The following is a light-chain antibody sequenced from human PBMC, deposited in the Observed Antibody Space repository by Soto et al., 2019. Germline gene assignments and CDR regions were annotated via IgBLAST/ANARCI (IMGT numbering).Light chain of an antibody. Sequence: QMTQSPSSLCPPVCDRGTITFLASQSISNYLNWYQQKPGEAPQYLIQSASILQSGVPSRFSGSGSGTEFILTINSLQPQDVAIYYCLQVHSFPRTFGQGTKVDIK. CDR3: LQVHSFPRT. CDR1: QSISNY. CDR2: SAS. V-gene: IGKV1-17*01. J-gene: IGKJ1*01.